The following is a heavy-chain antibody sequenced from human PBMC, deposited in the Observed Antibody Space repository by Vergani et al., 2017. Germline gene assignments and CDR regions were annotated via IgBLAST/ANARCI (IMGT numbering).Heavy chain of an antibody. CDR3: ARFSRPYYDFWSGYYVTDYYYMDV. J-gene: IGHJ6*03. CDR1: GFTSAGYA. CDR2: ISWNSNSI. V-gene: IGHV3-9*02. D-gene: IGHD3-3*01. Sequence: EVQLEESGGGLVLPGRSLRLSCVASGFTSAGYAMHWVRQAPGKGLEWVSGISWNSNSIGYADSVKGRFTISRDNAKNSLYLQMNSLRAEDTAVYYCARFSRPYYDFWSGYYVTDYYYMDVWGKGTMVTVSS.